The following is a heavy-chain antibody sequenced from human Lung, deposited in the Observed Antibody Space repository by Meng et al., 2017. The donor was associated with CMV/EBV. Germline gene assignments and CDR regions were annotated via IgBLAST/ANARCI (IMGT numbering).Heavy chain of an antibody. CDR2: IKSQTDGETA. V-gene: IGHV3-15*01. CDR3: IWNDLGDY. Sequence: QLGGVGGDSVKPWGSRSCCWAGSGFTFSNAWMSWVRQAPGKGLECVGRIKSQTDGETADYNAPVKGRFTISRDDSKNTLYLQMNSLKTEDTAIYYCIWNDLGDYWGQGTLVTVSS. J-gene: IGHJ4*02. D-gene: IGHD1-1*01. CDR1: GFTFSNAW.